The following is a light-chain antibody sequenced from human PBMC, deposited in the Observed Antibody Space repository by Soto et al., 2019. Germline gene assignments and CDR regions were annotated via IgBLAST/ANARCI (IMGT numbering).Light chain of an antibody. V-gene: IGLV2-14*01. CDR3: SSFTTSSTFV. CDR1: SSDVGRYNY. CDR2: DVS. Sequence: QSVLAQPASVSGSPGQSITISCTGTSSDVGRYNYVSWFQQHPGKAPKLLIYDVSNWPSGVSDRFSGSKSGNTASLTISGLQAEDEADYYRSSFTTSSTFVFGTGTKVTVL. J-gene: IGLJ1*01.